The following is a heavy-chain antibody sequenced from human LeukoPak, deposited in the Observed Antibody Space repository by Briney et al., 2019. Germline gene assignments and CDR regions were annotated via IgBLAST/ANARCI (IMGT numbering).Heavy chain of an antibody. J-gene: IGHJ4*02. Sequence: SETLSLTCTVSGGSISSSSYYWGWIRQPPGKGLEWIGSIYYSGSTYYNPSLKSRVTISVDTSKNQFSLKLSSVTAADTAVYYCARHRGYSYGYYLFHYWGQGTLVTVSS. CDR1: GGSISSSSYY. D-gene: IGHD5-18*01. V-gene: IGHV4-39*01. CDR3: ARHRGYSYGYYLFHY. CDR2: IYYSGST.